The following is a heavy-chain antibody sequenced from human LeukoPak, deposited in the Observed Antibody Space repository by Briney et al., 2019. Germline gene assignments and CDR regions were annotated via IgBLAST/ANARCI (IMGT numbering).Heavy chain of an antibody. CDR3: ARDYGSHGEYFDY. Sequence: PGGSLRLSCAASGFTFSSYNMNWVRQAPGKGLEWVSYISSSAGTIYYADPVKGRFAISRDNAENSLYLQMNSLRDEDTAVYYCARDYGSHGEYFDYWGQGILVTVSS. J-gene: IGHJ4*02. D-gene: IGHD3-10*01. CDR1: GFTFSSYN. CDR2: ISSSAGTI. V-gene: IGHV3-48*02.